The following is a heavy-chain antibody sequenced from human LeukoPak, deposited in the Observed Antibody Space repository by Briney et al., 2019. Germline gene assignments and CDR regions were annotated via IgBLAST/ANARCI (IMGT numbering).Heavy chain of an antibody. CDR3: AKESYSSSWPNYSDY. Sequence: QPGGSLRLSCAASGFTFSNYAMHWVRQAPGKGLEWVAVISYDGSNKYYADSVKGRFTISRDNSKNTLYLQMNSLRAEDTAVYYCAKESYSSSWPNYSDYWGQGTLVTVSS. CDR1: GFTFSNYA. CDR2: ISYDGSNK. J-gene: IGHJ4*02. V-gene: IGHV3-30*04. D-gene: IGHD6-13*01.